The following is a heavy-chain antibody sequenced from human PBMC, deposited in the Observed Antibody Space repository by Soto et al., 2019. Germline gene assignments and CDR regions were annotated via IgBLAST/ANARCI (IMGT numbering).Heavy chain of an antibody. D-gene: IGHD2-8*01. CDR1: EGNFIDRF. CDR3: ACIRGTFGY. Sequence: GGPKRHSYRASEGNFIDRFVDCVRKAPGKGLQWVGRIQTKRQTYITEYAASLEGRFSISRDDSKNSLYLQVNRLKTEDTAVYFCACIRGTFGYWGPGTLVP. J-gene: IGHJ4*02. V-gene: IGHV3-72*01. CDR2: IQTKRQTYIT.